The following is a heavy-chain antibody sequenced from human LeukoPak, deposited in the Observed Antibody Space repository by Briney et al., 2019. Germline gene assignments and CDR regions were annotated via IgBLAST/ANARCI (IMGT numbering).Heavy chain of an antibody. V-gene: IGHV4-4*02. J-gene: IGHJ3*02. CDR3: ARDCGYSYGSDAFDI. Sequence: PSGTLSLTCTVSGTSITSENWWSWVRQSPGKGLEWIGEIYHSGSTNYNPSLKSRVTISVDKSKNQFSLKLSSVTAADTAVYYCARDCGYSYGSDAFDIWGQGTMVTVSS. D-gene: IGHD5-18*01. CDR1: GTSITSENW. CDR2: IYHSGST.